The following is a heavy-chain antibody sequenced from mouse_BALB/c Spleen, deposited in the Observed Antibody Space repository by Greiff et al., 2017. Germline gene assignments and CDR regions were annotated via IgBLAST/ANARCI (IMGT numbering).Heavy chain of an antibody. V-gene: IGHV2-6-7*01. D-gene: IGHD2-3*01. CDR3: TREKGRWNGAHYAMDY. CDR1: GFSLTGYG. Sequence: VQVVESGPGLVAPSQTLSITCTVSGFSLTGYGVNWVRQPPGKGLEWLGMILGDGSTDYNSAHKYRLSLSKDNSKSQVFLKMNSLQTDDTARYYETREKGRWNGAHYAMDYWGQGTSVTVSS. J-gene: IGHJ4*01. CDR2: ILGDGST.